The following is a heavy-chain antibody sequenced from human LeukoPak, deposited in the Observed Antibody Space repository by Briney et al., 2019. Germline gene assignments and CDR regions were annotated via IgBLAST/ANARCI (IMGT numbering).Heavy chain of an antibody. CDR2: ISYDGSNK. Sequence: GGSLRLSCAASGFTISDYGMHWVRQAPGKGLEWVAVISYDGSNKYYADSVKGRFTLSRDNSKNTLYLQMNRLRTEDTAVYYCAKVKTCSFYYFDNWGQGTLVTVSS. CDR1: GFTISDYG. D-gene: IGHD2/OR15-2a*01. J-gene: IGHJ4*02. CDR3: AKVKTCSFYYFDN. V-gene: IGHV3-30*18.